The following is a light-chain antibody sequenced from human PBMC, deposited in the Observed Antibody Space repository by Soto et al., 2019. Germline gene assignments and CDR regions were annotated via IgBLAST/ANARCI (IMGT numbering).Light chain of an antibody. CDR3: SSYTSSSPLYV. J-gene: IGLJ1*01. CDR1: NSDIGFYNY. CDR2: EVA. Sequence: QSALTQPASVSGTPGQSITISCTGTNSDIGFYNYVSWYQQHPGEAPKLIIYEVAKRPSGVSSRFSGSKSGNTASLTISGLPAEDEADYHCSSYTSSSPLYVFGTGTKVTVL. V-gene: IGLV2-14*01.